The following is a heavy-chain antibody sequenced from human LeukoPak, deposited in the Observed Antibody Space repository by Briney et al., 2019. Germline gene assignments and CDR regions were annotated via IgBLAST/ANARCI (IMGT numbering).Heavy chain of an antibody. CDR1: GFTISSNS. CDR3: ARYRPPYCSSTSCYPAPNAFDI. Sequence: PGGSLRLSCVASGFTISSNSLNWVRQAPGKGLEWVAVISYDGSNKYYADSVKGRFTISRDNSKNTLYLQMNSLRAEDTAVYYCARYRPPYCSSTSCYPAPNAFDIWGQGTMVTVSS. J-gene: IGHJ3*02. CDR2: ISYDGSNK. D-gene: IGHD2-2*01. V-gene: IGHV3-30*03.